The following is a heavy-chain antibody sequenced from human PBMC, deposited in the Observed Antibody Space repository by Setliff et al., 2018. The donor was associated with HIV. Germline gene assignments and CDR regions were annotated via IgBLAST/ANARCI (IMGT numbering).Heavy chain of an antibody. J-gene: IGHJ4*02. Sequence: SETLSLTCTVSGGSISSGTYYWSWIRQPAGKGLEWLGRIYYTGSTEYNPSLKSRLTMSMDTSRDQFFLKLTSVTADDTGIYYCARGPPFAYWGQGLLVTV. CDR1: GGSISSGTYY. V-gene: IGHV4-61*02. CDR3: ARGPPFAY. CDR2: IYYTGST.